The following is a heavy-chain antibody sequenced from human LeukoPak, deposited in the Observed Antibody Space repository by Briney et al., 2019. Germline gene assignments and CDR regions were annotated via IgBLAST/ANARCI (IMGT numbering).Heavy chain of an antibody. CDR3: ARDHYSSGSFNWFDP. D-gene: IGHD3-22*01. J-gene: IGHJ5*02. Sequence: PSETLSLTCTVSGGSIRSYYWSWIRQPPGKGLEWIGCFYYSGNTNYNPSLKSRVTISVDTSKNQFSLKLSSVTAADTAVYYCARDHYSSGSFNWFDPWGQGTLVTVS. CDR2: FYYSGNT. V-gene: IGHV4-59*01. CDR1: GGSIRSYY.